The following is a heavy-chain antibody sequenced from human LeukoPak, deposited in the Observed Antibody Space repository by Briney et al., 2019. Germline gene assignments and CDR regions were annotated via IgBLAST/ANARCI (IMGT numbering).Heavy chain of an antibody. V-gene: IGHV3-30-3*01. CDR1: GFTFSSHV. Sequence: GGSLRLSCAASGFTFSSHVIHWVRQAPGKGLEWVAAISYDGNNEYYADSVKGRFTISRDNSKNTLYLQMNSLRAEDTAVYYCARDPYSSSVNWFDPWGQGTLVTVSS. J-gene: IGHJ5*02. CDR2: ISYDGNNE. D-gene: IGHD6-6*01. CDR3: ARDPYSSSVNWFDP.